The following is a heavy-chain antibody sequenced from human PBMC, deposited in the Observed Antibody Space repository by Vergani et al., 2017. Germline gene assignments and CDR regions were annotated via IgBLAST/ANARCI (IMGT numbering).Heavy chain of an antibody. D-gene: IGHD3-10*01. Sequence: QVQLVQSGAEVKKPGASVKVSCKASGYTFTGYYMHWVRQAPGQGLEWMGWINPNSGGTNYAQKFQGRVTMTRDTSISTAYMELSRLRSDDTAVYYCARDRGRITVVRGVSYGMDVWGQGTTVTVSS. CDR2: INPNSGGT. J-gene: IGHJ6*02. V-gene: IGHV1-2*02. CDR1: GYTFTGYY. CDR3: ARDRGRITVVRGVSYGMDV.